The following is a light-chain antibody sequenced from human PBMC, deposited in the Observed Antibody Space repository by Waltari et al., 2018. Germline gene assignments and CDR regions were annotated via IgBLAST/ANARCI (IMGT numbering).Light chain of an antibody. Sequence: QSVLTQPPSASGTPGQTVTISCNGSSSNIGSNYVYWYQQLPGTAPKLLIFKNNQRPSWVPDRFSDSKSGTSASLAINGLRSEDEADYYCAAWDDSLSGLVLGGGTKVTVL. CDR3: AAWDDSLSGLV. V-gene: IGLV1-47*01. J-gene: IGLJ3*02. CDR2: KNN. CDR1: SSNIGSNY.